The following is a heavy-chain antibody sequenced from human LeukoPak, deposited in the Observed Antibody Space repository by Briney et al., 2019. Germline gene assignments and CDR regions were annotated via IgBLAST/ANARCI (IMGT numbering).Heavy chain of an antibody. Sequence: PSETLSLTYAVYGGSFSGYYWSWIRQPPGKGLEWIGEINHSGSTNYNPSLKSRVTISVDTSKNQFSLKLSSVTAADTAVYYCADTAYDFWSGYSKTIYWGQGTLVTVSS. CDR2: INHSGST. V-gene: IGHV4-34*01. CDR3: ADTAYDFWSGYSKTIY. CDR1: GGSFSGYY. J-gene: IGHJ4*02. D-gene: IGHD3-3*01.